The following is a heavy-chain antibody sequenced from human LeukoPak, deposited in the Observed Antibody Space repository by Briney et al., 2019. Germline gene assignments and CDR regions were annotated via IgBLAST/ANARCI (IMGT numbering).Heavy chain of an antibody. J-gene: IGHJ5*02. D-gene: IGHD3-22*01. Sequence: PGGSLRLSCAASGFTFSSYWMSWVRQAPGKGLEWVANIKQDGSEKYYVDSVKGRFTISRDNAKNSLYLQMNSLRAGDTAVYYCARAYYYDSSGYRSNWFDPWGQGTLVTVSS. CDR1: GFTFSSYW. CDR2: IKQDGSEK. CDR3: ARAYYYDSSGYRSNWFDP. V-gene: IGHV3-7*01.